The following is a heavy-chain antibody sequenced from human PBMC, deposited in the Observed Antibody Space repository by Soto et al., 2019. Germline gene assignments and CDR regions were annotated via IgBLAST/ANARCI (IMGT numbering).Heavy chain of an antibody. CDR3: TTVGGLYDSSGYWSRSVDY. D-gene: IGHD3-22*01. Sequence: GGSLRLSCAASGFTFSNAWMNWVRQAPGKGLEWVGRIKSKTDGGTTDYAAPVKGRFTISRDDSKNTLYLQMNSLKTEDTAVYYCTTVGGLYDSSGYWSRSVDYWGQGTLVTVSS. V-gene: IGHV3-15*07. CDR1: GFTFSNAW. CDR2: IKSKTDGGTT. J-gene: IGHJ4*02.